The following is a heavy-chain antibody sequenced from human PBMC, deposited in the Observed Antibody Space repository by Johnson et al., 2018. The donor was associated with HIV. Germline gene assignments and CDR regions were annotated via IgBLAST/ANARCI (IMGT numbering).Heavy chain of an antibody. J-gene: IGHJ3*02. D-gene: IGHD2-8*02. V-gene: IGHV3-30*04. Sequence: QVQLVESGGGVVQPGRSLRLSCIASGFTFSSYAMHWVRQAPGKGLEWVGVISYDGSYKYYADSVKGRFTISRDNSKSTLYLQMNSLRAEDTAVYYCARVRTGRENAFDIWGQGTMVTVSS. CDR2: ISYDGSYK. CDR1: GFTFSSYA. CDR3: ARVRTGRENAFDI.